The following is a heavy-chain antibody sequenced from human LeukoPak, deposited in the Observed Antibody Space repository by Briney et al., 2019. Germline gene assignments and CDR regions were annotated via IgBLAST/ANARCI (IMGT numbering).Heavy chain of an antibody. J-gene: IGHJ6*03. CDR3: ARHAASDSSSWYLNYYYYYMDV. CDR2: LYTSGST. Sequence: SETLSPTCTVSCGYVSCQSWSFVRPPSGQGLDLFGRLYTSGSTNYNPSLKSRVTISVGTSKNQFSLKLSSVTAADTAVYYCARHAASDSSSWYLNYYYYYMDVWGKGTTVTISS. V-gene: IGHV4-4*07. CDR1: CGYVSCQS. D-gene: IGHD6-13*01.